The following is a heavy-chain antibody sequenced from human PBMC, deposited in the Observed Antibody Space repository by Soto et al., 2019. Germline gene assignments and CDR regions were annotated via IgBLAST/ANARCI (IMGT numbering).Heavy chain of an antibody. D-gene: IGHD6-25*01. CDR3: ARDPVDLFGYMDV. CDR2: IIPLLKTV. V-gene: IGHV1-69*06. CDR1: GGTFASYS. J-gene: IGHJ6*02. Sequence: QEELVQSGAEVKKPGSSVNVSCKASGGTFASYSITWVRQAPGQRLEWMGEIIPLLKTVNYAQKFQGRVTSTGDRSTSTVYMALSILRSDDTAVYYCARDPVDLFGYMDVWGHGTTVTVS.